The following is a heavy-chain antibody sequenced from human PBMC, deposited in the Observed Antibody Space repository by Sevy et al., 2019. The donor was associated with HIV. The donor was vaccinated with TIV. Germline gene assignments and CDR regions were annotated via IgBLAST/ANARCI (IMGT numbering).Heavy chain of an antibody. J-gene: IGHJ6*02. D-gene: IGHD6-13*01. CDR2: IYYSGST. CDR1: GGSISSYY. CDR3: ARAMGIAAADSYYYYGMDV. Sequence: SETLYLTCTVSGGSISSYYWSWIRHPPGKGLEWIGYIYYSGSTNYNPSLKSRVTISVDTSKNQFSLKLSSVTAADTAVYYCARAMGIAAADSYYYYGMDVWGQGTTVTVSS. V-gene: IGHV4-59*01.